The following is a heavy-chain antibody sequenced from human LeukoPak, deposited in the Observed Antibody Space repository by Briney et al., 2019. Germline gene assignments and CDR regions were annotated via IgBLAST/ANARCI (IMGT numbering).Heavy chain of an antibody. CDR2: IYYNGNT. J-gene: IGHJ6*02. V-gene: IGHV4-31*03. CDR1: GGSISSGGYY. CDR3: ARDRSIAARYYYYNMDV. Sequence: SETLSLTCTVSGGSISSGGYYWSWIRQHPGKGLEWIGYIYYNGNTFYNPSLKSRVTISVDTSKNQFSLKLSSVTAADTAVYYCARDRSIAARYYYYNMDVWGQGTTVTVSS. D-gene: IGHD6-6*01.